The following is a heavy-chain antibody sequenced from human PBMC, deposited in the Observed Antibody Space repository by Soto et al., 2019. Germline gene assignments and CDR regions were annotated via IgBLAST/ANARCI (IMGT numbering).Heavy chain of an antibody. CDR2: MNTNLNAT. CDR1: GFSFTRND. J-gene: IGHJ5*02. CDR3: AREVVEGRSVWLDP. D-gene: IGHD2-15*01. Sequence: QVLLVQSGTEVKKPGASVTVSCKASGFSFTRNDIHWVRQAPGHGLQWLGWMNTNLNATDSPNAFRGRFFMTWNTSISTAYLDVRELKYADTAIYYCAREVVEGRSVWLDPWGQGTLVSVSS. V-gene: IGHV1-8*01.